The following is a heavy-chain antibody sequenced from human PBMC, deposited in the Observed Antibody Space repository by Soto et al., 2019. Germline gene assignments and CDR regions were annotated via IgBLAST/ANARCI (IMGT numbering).Heavy chain of an antibody. CDR2: ISSNGGST. CDR1: GFTFSSYA. V-gene: IGHV3-64D*06. CDR3: VKQSPVRSVAATLYFDY. J-gene: IGHJ4*02. Sequence: GGSLRLSCSASGFTFSSYAMHWVRQAPGKGLEYVSAISSNGGSTYYADSVKGRFTISRDNSKNTLYLQMSSLRAEDTAVYYCVKQSPVRSVAATLYFDYWGQGPLATASS. D-gene: IGHD2-15*01.